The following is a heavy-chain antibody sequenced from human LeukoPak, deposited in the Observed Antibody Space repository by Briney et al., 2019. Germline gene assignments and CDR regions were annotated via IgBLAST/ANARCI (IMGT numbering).Heavy chain of an antibody. D-gene: IGHD4-17*01. V-gene: IGHV4-39*07. Sequence: SETLSLTCTVSGGSISSSSYYWGWIRQPPGKGLEWIGSIYYSGSTYYNPSLKSRVTISVDTSKNQFSLKLSSVTAADTAVYYCARKTTVTTGRAFDIWGQGTMVTVSS. CDR3: ARKTTVTTGRAFDI. CDR1: GGSISSSSYY. CDR2: IYYSGST. J-gene: IGHJ3*02.